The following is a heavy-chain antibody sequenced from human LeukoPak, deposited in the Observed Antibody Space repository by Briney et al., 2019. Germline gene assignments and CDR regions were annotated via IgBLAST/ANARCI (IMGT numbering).Heavy chain of an antibody. CDR1: GYTFTSYG. D-gene: IGHD3-3*01. V-gene: IGHV1-18*01. CDR3: ARVLRQTYDFWSGYHGQPVFENYYYMDV. CDR2: ISAYNGKT. Sequence: ASVKFSCKASGYTFTSYGISWVRQAPGQGLEWMGWISAYNGKTNYAQKFKGKVTLTTDTSKTTAHMELRSLRSHDTAVYYCARVLRQTYDFWSGYHGQPVFENYYYMDVWGKRTTVSVSS. J-gene: IGHJ6*03.